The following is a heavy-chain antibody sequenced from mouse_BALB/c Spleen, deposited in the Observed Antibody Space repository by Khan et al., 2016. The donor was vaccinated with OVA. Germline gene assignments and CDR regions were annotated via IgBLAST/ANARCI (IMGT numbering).Heavy chain of an antibody. J-gene: IGHJ3*01. D-gene: IGHD1-1*01. CDR3: ARLAYYYNSEGFAY. V-gene: IGHV5-6*01. Sequence: EVQLVESGGDLAKPGGSLKLSCAASGFTFSTYGMSWVRQTPDKRLEWVATISSGGSYTYCPDSVKGRFTISRDNAKNTLYLQMSSLKSEDTAMYYCARLAYYYNSEGFAYWGQGTLVTVSA. CDR2: ISSGGSYT. CDR1: GFTFSTYG.